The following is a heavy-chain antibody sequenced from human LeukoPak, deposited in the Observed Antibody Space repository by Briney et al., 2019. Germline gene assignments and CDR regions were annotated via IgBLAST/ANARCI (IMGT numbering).Heavy chain of an antibody. CDR2: ISYDGNNK. CDR3: ARGGIPTGPYYYFYYMDV. J-gene: IGHJ6*03. Sequence: GSSLRLSCAASGFTFSRNVMHWVRQAPGKGLEWVASISYDGNNKFHSDSVKGRFTISRDNSRNTLYLQMNSLRGEDAAVYSCARGGIPTGPYYYFYYMDVWGKGTAVTVPS. V-gene: IGHV3-30*01. D-gene: IGHD3-10*01. CDR1: GFTFSRNV.